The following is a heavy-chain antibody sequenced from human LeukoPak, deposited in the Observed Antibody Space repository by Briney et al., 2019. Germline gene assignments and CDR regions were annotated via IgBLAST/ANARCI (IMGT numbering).Heavy chain of an antibody. Sequence: PGGSLRLSCAASGFTFSNFAMTWVRQAPGKGLEWVSSIVGSSSTYYADSLKGRFTISRDNSKNTLYLQMNSLRVEDTAVYYCAGSWFYRDYFEYWGQGTLVTVSS. CDR2: IVGSSST. V-gene: IGHV3-21*01. CDR1: GFTFSNFA. D-gene: IGHD3-10*01. CDR3: AGSWFYRDYFEY. J-gene: IGHJ4*02.